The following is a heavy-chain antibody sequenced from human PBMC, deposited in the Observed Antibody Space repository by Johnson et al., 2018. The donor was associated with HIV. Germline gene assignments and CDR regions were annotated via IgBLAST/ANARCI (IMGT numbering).Heavy chain of an antibody. J-gene: IGHJ3*02. D-gene: IGHD7-27*01. Sequence: QEQLVESGGGVVQPGRSLRLSCVASGFTFSSYGIHWVRQAPGKGLEWVAVIWYDGSNKYYADSVKGRFTISRDNAKNSLYLQMNSLRAEDTAVYYCARGGDDAFDIWGQGTMVTVSS. CDR3: ARGGDDAFDI. CDR2: IWYDGSNK. V-gene: IGHV3-33*08. CDR1: GFTFSSYG.